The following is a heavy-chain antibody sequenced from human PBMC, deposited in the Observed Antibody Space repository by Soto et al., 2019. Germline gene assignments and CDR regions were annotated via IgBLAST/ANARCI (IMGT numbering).Heavy chain of an antibody. CDR3: AKDLDIVVVPAAIKPTVDY. CDR1: GFTFSSYA. J-gene: IGHJ4*02. CDR2: ISGSGGST. V-gene: IGHV3-23*01. Sequence: GGSLRLSCAASGFTFSSYAMSWVRQAPGKGLEWVSAISGSGGSTYYADSVKGRFTISRDNSKNTLYLQMNSLRAEDTAVYYCAKDLDIVVVPAAIKPTVDYWGQGTLVTVSS. D-gene: IGHD2-2*03.